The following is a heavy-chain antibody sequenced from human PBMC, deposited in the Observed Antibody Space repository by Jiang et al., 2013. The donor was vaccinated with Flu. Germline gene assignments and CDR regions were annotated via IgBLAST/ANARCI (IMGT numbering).Heavy chain of an antibody. CDR1: GYSFSTYY. D-gene: IGHD5-24*01. CDR2: IDPSDSYP. V-gene: IGHV5-10-1*01. J-gene: IGHJ4*02. Sequence: SLRISCQGSGYSFSTYYISWVRQVPGKGLEWMVGIDPSDSYPNYRPSFLGHVTISADKSISTVYLQWSSLKASDTAMYYCVRHTRDGYNLIDSWGQGTLVIVSS. CDR3: VRHTRDGYNLIDS.